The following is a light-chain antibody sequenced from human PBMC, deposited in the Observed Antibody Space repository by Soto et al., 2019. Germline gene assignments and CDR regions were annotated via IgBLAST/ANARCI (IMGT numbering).Light chain of an antibody. CDR1: TSHIGGNY. CDR2: RNS. J-gene: IGLJ3*02. V-gene: IGLV1-47*01. CDR3: AAWDDSLSGWV. Sequence: SLLTQPPPASWTPRQRVSLSFSGSTSHIGGNYVYWYQQLPGTAPKLLIYRNSQRPSGVPDRFSGSKSGTSASLVISGLRSEDEADYYCAAWDDSLSGWVFGGGTKVTVL.